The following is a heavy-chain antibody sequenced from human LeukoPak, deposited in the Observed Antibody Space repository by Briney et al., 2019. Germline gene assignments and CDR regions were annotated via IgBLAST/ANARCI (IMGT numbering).Heavy chain of an antibody. V-gene: IGHV4-39*01. CDR2: IYYIGST. Sequence: PPETLSLTCTLSGGPISSSSYYWGWIRQPPGKGLEWIGSIYYIGSTYYNPSLKSRASILVDTSTNHISLRLSSVPAADTSVYYCARHSRSYYGSYSYYYMDVWGKGTTVTVPS. D-gene: IGHD1-26*01. CDR1: GGPISSSSYY. J-gene: IGHJ6*03. CDR3: ARHSRSYYGSYSYYYMDV.